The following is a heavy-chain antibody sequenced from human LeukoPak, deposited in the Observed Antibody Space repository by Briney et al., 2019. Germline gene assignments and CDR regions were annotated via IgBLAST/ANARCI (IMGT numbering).Heavy chain of an antibody. Sequence: SETLSLTCTVSGGSISSSSYYWGWIRQPPGKGLEWIGSIYYSGSTYYNPSLKSRVTISVDTSKNQFSLKLSSVTAADTAVYYCAGYDTQFDAFDIWGQGTMVTVSS. D-gene: IGHD3-22*01. CDR1: GGSISSSSYY. V-gene: IGHV4-39*01. CDR3: AGYDTQFDAFDI. J-gene: IGHJ3*02. CDR2: IYYSGST.